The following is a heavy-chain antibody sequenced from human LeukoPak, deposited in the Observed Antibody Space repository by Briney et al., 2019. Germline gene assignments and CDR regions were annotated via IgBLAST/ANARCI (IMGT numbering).Heavy chain of an antibody. J-gene: IGHJ4*02. V-gene: IGHV3-7*01. CDR3: ARDRLGAEYDY. CDR1: GFTFTTYW. CDR2: IKQDGSEK. Sequence: GGSQRLSCEASGFTFTTYWMAWVRQAPGKGLEWVANIKQDGSEKYYVDSVKGRFTISRDNTKKSLYLQMSSLRADDTAVYYCARDRLGAEYDYWGQGTLVAVSS. D-gene: IGHD3-16*01.